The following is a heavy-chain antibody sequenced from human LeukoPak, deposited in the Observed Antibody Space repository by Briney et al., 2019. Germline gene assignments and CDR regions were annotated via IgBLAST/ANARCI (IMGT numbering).Heavy chain of an antibody. D-gene: IGHD3-16*01. CDR3: ARVPRELGAH. J-gene: IGHJ4*02. V-gene: IGHV1-8*01. Sequence: ASVKVSCKASGYTFTSYDINWVRQATGQGLEWMGFMNPNSGNTGYAQKFQGRVTMTRNTSISTAYMELSSLRSEDTALYYCARVPRELGAHWGQGTLSPSPQ. CDR1: GYTFTSYD. CDR2: MNPNSGNT.